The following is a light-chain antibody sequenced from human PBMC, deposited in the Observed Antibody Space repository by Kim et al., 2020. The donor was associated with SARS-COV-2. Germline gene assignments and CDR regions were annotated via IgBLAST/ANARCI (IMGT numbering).Light chain of an antibody. CDR1: QSISSY. Sequence: IQLTQSPSSLSASVGDRVTITCRASQSISSYLAWYQQSPGKAPKLLIYAASTLQSGVPSRFSGSGSGTDFTLTISTLQPEDFATYYCQQVNSYPLTFGGGTKVDIK. V-gene: IGKV1-9*01. CDR2: AAS. CDR3: QQVNSYPLT. J-gene: IGKJ4*01.